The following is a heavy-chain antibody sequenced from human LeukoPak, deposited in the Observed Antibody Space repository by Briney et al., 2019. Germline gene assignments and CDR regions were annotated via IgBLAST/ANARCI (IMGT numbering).Heavy chain of an antibody. CDR1: GFTFSSYE. CDR3: ARDRDVNYKDASGFQY. D-gene: IGHD3-10*01. CDR2: ISGSGNTI. J-gene: IGHJ1*01. V-gene: IGHV3-48*03. Sequence: PGGSLRLSCAASGFTFSSYEINWVRQAPGKGLEGVSYISGSGNTIYYADSVKGRFTISRDNGKSSVYLQMNSLRADDTAVYYCARDRDVNYKDASGFQYWGQGTLVTVSS.